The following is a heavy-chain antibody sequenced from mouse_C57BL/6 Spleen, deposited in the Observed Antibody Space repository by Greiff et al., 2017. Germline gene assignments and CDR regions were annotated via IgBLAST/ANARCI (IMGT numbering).Heavy chain of an antibody. V-gene: IGHV1-55*01. CDR1: GYTFTSYW. CDR3: AKGGYSSSSEGY. Sequence: QVQLQQSGAELVKPGASVKMSCKASGYTFTSYWITWVKQRPGQGLEWIVDIYPGSGSTYYNEKFKSKATLTVDTSSSTPYMQLSSLTSEDSAVYYCAKGGYSSSSEGYWGQGTTLTVSS. J-gene: IGHJ2*01. D-gene: IGHD1-1*01. CDR2: IYPGSGST.